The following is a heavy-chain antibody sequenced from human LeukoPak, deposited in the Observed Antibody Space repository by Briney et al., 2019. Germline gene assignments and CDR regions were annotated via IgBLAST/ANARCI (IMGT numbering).Heavy chain of an antibody. CDR1: GDSVSSNSAA. J-gene: IGHJ6*03. CDR2: TYYRSKWYN. V-gene: IGHV6-1*01. D-gene: IGHD3-3*01. Sequence: SQTLSLTCAISGDSVSSNSAAWDWIRQSPSRGLEWLGRTYYRSKWYNDYAVSVKSRITINPDTSKNQFSLQLNSVTPEDTAVYYCAREARTTIFGVVITDRYYYYYYMDVWGKGTTVTVSS. CDR3: AREARTTIFGVVITDRYYYYYYMDV.